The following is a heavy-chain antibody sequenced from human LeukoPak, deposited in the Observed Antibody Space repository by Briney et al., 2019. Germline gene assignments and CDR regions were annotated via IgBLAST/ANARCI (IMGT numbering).Heavy chain of an antibody. V-gene: IGHV1-18*01. CDR1: GYTFTSYG. J-gene: IGHJ5*02. D-gene: IGHD3-10*01. Sequence: ASVKVSCKASGYTFTSYGISWVRQAPGQGLEWMGWISAYNGNTNYAQKLQGRVTMTRNTSISTAYMELSSLRSEDTAVYYCARMYYFDSGSDNWFDPWGQGTLVTVSS. CDR2: ISAYNGNT. CDR3: ARMYYFDSGSDNWFDP.